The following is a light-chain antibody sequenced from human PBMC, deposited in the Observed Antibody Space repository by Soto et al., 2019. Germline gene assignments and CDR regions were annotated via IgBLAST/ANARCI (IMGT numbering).Light chain of an antibody. Sequence: DIQLTQSPSFLSASVGDRVTITCRASQGISSYLAWYQQKPGRAPKLLIYAASTLQSGVPSRFSGSGSGTEFTLTISSLQPEDFATYFCQQLNSSPQTFGQGTKLEIK. J-gene: IGKJ2*01. CDR2: AAS. CDR3: QQLNSSPQT. CDR1: QGISSY. V-gene: IGKV1-9*01.